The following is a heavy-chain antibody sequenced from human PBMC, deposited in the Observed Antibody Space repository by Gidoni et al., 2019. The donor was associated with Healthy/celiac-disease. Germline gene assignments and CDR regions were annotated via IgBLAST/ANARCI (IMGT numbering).Heavy chain of an antibody. CDR2: ISYDGSNK. J-gene: IGHJ6*02. Sequence: QVQLVASGGGVVQPGRSLRLHCAASVFILSSYDTHGRRQAPGKGLEWGAVISYDGSNKYYTDSVKDQFTISSDNSKNTLYLQMNSLRAEDTAVYYCAKDRGYCSGGSCYNYYYGMDVWGQGTTVTVSS. D-gene: IGHD2-15*01. CDR1: VFILSSYD. CDR3: AKDRGYCSGGSCYNYYYGMDV. V-gene: IGHV3-30*18.